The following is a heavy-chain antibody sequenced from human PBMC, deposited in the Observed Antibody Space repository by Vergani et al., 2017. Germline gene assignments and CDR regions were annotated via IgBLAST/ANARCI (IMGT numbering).Heavy chain of an antibody. Sequence: QVQLVESGGGLVKPGGSLRLSCAASGFTFSDYYMSWIRQAPGKGLEWVSYISSSSSYTNYADSVKGRFTISRDNAKNSLYLQMNSLRAEDTAVYYCARDLGYCTNGVCRPGTPSYYYYGMDVWGQGTTVTVSS. J-gene: IGHJ6*02. CDR2: ISSSSSYT. V-gene: IGHV3-11*06. CDR3: ARDLGYCTNGVCRPGTPSYYYYGMDV. D-gene: IGHD2-8*01. CDR1: GFTFSDYY.